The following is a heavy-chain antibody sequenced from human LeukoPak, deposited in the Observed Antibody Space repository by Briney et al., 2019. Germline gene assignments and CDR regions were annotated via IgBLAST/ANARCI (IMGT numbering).Heavy chain of an antibody. D-gene: IGHD2-15*01. Sequence: SETLSLTCTVSGGSIGSYYWSWLRQPPGKGLEWIGFIFYSGSTNYNPSLKSRVTMSVDTSKNQFSLKLSPVTAADTAVYYCARQGYCSGGTCYGWFDPWGQGTLVTVSS. CDR2: IFYSGST. V-gene: IGHV4-59*08. CDR3: ARQGYCSGGTCYGWFDP. CDR1: GGSIGSYY. J-gene: IGHJ5*02.